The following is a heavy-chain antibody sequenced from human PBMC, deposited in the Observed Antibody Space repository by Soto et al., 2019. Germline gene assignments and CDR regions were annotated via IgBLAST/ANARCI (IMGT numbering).Heavy chain of an antibody. CDR2: IYYSGST. CDR1: GGSISSGGYY. D-gene: IGHD3-22*01. J-gene: IGHJ3*02. V-gene: IGHV4-31*03. Sequence: KTSETLSLTCTVSGGSISSGGYYWSWIRQHPGKGLEWIGYIYYSGSTYYNPSLKSRVTISVDTSKNQFSLKLSSVTAADTAVYYCARHDSRAAMALDIWGQGTMVTVSS. CDR3: ARHDSRAAMALDI.